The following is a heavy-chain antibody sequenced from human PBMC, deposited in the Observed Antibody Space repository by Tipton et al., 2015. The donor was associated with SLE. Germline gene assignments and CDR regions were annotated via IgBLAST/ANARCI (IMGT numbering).Heavy chain of an antibody. Sequence: TLSLTCTVSGGSISSSSYYWGWIRQPPGKGLGWIGSIYYSGSTYYNPSLKSRVTLSVDTSKNQFSLKLSSVTAADTAVYYCSRDLWLYYYDSTEAFDYWGQGTLVTVSS. D-gene: IGHD3-22*01. CDR3: SRDLWLYYYDSTEAFDY. J-gene: IGHJ4*02. CDR1: GGSISSSSYY. V-gene: IGHV4-39*07. CDR2: IYYSGST.